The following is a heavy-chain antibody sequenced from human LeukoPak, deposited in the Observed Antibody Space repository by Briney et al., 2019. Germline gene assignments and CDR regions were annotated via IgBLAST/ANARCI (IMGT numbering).Heavy chain of an antibody. Sequence: GGSLRLSCAASGFTFSSYAMSWVRQAPGKGLEWVGFIRSKGYGGTTEYAASVKGRFTISRDDSKSIAYLQMNSLQTEDTAVYYCSNVYGGNSQTDNWGQGTLVTVSS. CDR1: GFTFSSYA. CDR3: SNVYGGNSQTDN. J-gene: IGHJ4*02. CDR2: IRSKGYGGTT. D-gene: IGHD4-23*01. V-gene: IGHV3-49*04.